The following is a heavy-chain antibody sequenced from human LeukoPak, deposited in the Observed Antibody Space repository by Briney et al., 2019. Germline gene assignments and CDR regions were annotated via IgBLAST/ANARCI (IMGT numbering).Heavy chain of an antibody. CDR3: ATPQVSGWNFDY. CDR1: GYTFTCYW. V-gene: IGHV5-51*01. CDR2: IYPGDSDT. D-gene: IGHD6-19*01. J-gene: IGHJ4*02. Sequence: GESLKISCKGSGYTFTCYWIGWVRQMPGKGLEWMGSIYPGDSDTRYSPSFQGQVTISADKSITTAYLQWSSLKASDTAMYYCATPQVSGWNFDYWGQGTLVTVSS.